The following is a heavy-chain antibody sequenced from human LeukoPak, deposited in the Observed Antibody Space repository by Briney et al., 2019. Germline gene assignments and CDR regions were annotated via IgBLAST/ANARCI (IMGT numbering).Heavy chain of an antibody. D-gene: IGHD3-9*01. CDR3: ARDLNVLRYFDWSNAWFDP. Sequence: TPSETLSLTCTVSGGSISSSSYYWGWIRQPPGKGLEGIVSIYYSGSTYYNPSLKSRVTIPVDTSKNQFSLKLSSVTAADTAVYYCARDLNVLRYFDWSNAWFDPWGQGTLVTVSS. CDR2: IYYSGST. J-gene: IGHJ5*02. CDR1: GGSISSSSYY. V-gene: IGHV4-39*07.